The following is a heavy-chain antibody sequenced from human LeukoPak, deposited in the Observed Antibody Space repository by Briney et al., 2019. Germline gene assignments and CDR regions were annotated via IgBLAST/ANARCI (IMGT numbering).Heavy chain of an antibody. Sequence: SETLSLTCAVYGGSFSGYYWSWIRQPPGKGLEWIGEINHSGSTNYNPSLKSRVTISVDTSKNQFSLKLSSVTAADTAVYYCARGRRAGGYSYGFFFGFDYWGQGTLVTVSS. CDR2: INHSGST. J-gene: IGHJ4*02. CDR3: ARGRRAGGYSYGFFFGFDY. D-gene: IGHD5-18*01. CDR1: GGSFSGYY. V-gene: IGHV4-34*01.